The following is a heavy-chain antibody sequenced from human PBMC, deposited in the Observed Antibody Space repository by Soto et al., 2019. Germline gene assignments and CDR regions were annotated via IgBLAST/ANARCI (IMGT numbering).Heavy chain of an antibody. Sequence: TSETLSLTCAVSSGSISSNNWWSWGRQPPGKGLEWIGEIYHSGSTNYTPSLKSRVTISIDTSKNHFSLQLSSVTAADTAVYFCARYPRLDCWGQGTLVTVSS. CDR2: IYHSGST. CDR1: SGSISSNNW. CDR3: ARYPRLDC. J-gene: IGHJ4*02. V-gene: IGHV4-4*02.